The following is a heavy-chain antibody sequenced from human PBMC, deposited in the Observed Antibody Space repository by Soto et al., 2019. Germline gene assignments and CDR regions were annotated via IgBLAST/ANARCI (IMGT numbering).Heavy chain of an antibody. CDR3: AKDPIVTTSTTRRLRAFDL. J-gene: IGHJ3*01. D-gene: IGHD5-12*01. CDR2: ISGSGRTA. CDR1: GFIFNNYA. Sequence: EVQLLESGGGFVQPGGSLRLSCVASGFIFNNYALSWVRQAPGKGLEWVSGISGSGRTAYYADSVKGRFTISRDNSENTVFLQMNSLRVEDTAVYYCAKDPIVTTSTTRRLRAFDLWGQGTMVTVSS. V-gene: IGHV3-23*01.